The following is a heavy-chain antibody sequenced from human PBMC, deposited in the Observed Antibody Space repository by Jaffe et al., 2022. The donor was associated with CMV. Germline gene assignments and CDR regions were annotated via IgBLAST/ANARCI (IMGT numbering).Heavy chain of an antibody. CDR2: ISSSSSYT. V-gene: IGHV3-11*06. CDR1: GFTFSDYY. J-gene: IGHJ4*02. Sequence: QVQLVESGGGLVKPGGSLRLSCAASGFTFSDYYMSWIRQAPGKGLEWVSYISSSSSYTNYADSVKGRFTISRDNAKNSLYLQMNSLRAEDTAVYYCARDSVRELTDYWGQGTLVTVSS. D-gene: IGHD1-26*01. CDR3: ARDSVRELTDY.